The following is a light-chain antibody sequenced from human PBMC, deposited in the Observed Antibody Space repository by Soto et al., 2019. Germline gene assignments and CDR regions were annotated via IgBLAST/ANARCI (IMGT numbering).Light chain of an antibody. V-gene: IGKV1-27*01. J-gene: IGKJ4*01. CDR3: QKYDSAHPS. CDR1: QGIDNY. Sequence: DIQMTQSPSSLSASVGDRVTITCRASQGIDNYLAWYQQRPGKVPHLLIYAASSLQSGVLSRFSGSGTGTDFTLTIDNVQPEDVATYFCQKYDSAHPSFGGGT. CDR2: AAS.